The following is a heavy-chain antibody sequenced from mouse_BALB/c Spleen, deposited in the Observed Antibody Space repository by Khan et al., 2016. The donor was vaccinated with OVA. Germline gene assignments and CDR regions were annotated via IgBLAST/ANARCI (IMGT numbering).Heavy chain of an antibody. J-gene: IGHJ2*01. V-gene: IGHV1-9*01. D-gene: IGHD1-1*01. CDR1: GYTFSSYW. CDR3: ASGYFFDY. Sequence: QVQRKQSGAELMKPGASVKIFCKATGYTFSSYWIEWVKQRPGHGLEWIGEILPGTGSANYNEKFKGKATFTADYSSKTAHMHLNSLTSEDSAVYYCASGYFFDYGDQGTTLTVSS. CDR2: ILPGTGSA.